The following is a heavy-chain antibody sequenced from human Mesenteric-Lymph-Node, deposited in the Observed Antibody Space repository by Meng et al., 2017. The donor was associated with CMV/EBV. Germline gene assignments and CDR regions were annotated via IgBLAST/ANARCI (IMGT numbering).Heavy chain of an antibody. D-gene: IGHD6-13*01. CDR3: ARGRGSSWYYHLLEDY. J-gene: IGHJ4*02. Sequence: GSISSSSHYWSWSRQPPGKGLEWIWSMYYSGTTYYNPSLKSRVTISVDTSKNQFSLKLSSVTAADTAVYYCARGRGSSWYYHLLEDYWGQGTLVTVSS. CDR1: GSISSSSHY. CDR2: MYYSGTT. V-gene: IGHV4-39*07.